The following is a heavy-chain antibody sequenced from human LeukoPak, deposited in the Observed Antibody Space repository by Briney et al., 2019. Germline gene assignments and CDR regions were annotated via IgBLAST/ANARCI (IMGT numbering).Heavy chain of an antibody. CDR2: INQDGSKK. J-gene: IGHJ4*02. CDR3: AKRLRYFDWLLFPPPFDY. V-gene: IGHV3-7*03. Sequence: GGSLRLSCVASRFTFSNYWMSWVRQAPGKGLEWVANINQDGSKKRYADSMKGRFTISRDNAKESLYLQLNSLRAEDTAVYYCAKRLRYFDWLLFPPPFDYWGQGTLVTVSS. CDR1: RFTFSNYW. D-gene: IGHD3-9*01.